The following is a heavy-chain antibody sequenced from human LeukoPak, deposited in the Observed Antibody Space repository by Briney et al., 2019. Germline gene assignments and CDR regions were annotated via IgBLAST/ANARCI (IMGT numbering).Heavy chain of an antibody. V-gene: IGHV4-4*07. D-gene: IGHD3-10*01. CDR1: GGSISSYY. J-gene: IGHJ4*02. CDR2: IYISGST. Sequence: SETLSLTCTVSGGSISSYYWSWIRQPAGKGLEWIGRIYISGSTNYNPSLKSRVTMSVDTSKNQFSLKLSSVTAADTAVYYCARGRTYYYGSGSYYRPLRYFDYWGQGTLVTVSS. CDR3: ARGRTYYYGSGSYYRPLRYFDY.